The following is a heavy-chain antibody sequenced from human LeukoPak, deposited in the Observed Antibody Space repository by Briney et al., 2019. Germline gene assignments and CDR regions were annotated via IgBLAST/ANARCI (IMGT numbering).Heavy chain of an antibody. V-gene: IGHV1-69*05. J-gene: IGHJ6*03. CDR1: GGTFSSYA. D-gene: IGHD5-18*01. CDR2: IIPIFGTA. CDR3: AREETPEDTSMTYYYYYYMDV. Sequence: SVKVSCKASGGTFSSYAISWVRQAPGQGLEWMGRIIPIFGTANYAQKFQGRVAITTDESTSTAYMELSSLRSEDTAVYYCAREETPEDTSMTYYYYYYMDVWGKGTTVTVSS.